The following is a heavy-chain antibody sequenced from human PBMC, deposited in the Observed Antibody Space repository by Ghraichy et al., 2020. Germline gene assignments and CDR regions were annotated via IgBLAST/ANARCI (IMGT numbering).Heavy chain of an antibody. CDR3: ARQIGAGYSFGFFVS. V-gene: IGHV4-59*01. D-gene: IGHD5-18*01. Sequence: SETLSLTCTVPGGSISNYYWSWIRQPPGKGLEWIGYVYYSGSTNYNPSLKSRVTISVDTSKNQFSLKLSSVTAADTAVYYCARQIGAGYSFGFFVSWGQGTLVNVSS. CDR1: GGSISNYY. CDR2: VYYSGST. J-gene: IGHJ4*02.